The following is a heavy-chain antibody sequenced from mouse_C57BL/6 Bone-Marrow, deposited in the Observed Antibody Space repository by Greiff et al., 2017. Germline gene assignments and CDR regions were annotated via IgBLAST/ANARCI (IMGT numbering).Heavy chain of an antibody. Sequence: VQLQQPGAELVKPGASVKLSCKASGYTFTSYWMHWVKQRPGQGLEWIGMIHPNSGSTNYNEKFKSKATLTVEKSSSTAYMQLSSLTSEDSAVYYCARDITTVVADVWGTGTTVTVSS. D-gene: IGHD1-1*01. V-gene: IGHV1-64*01. J-gene: IGHJ1*03. CDR3: ARDITTVVADV. CDR2: IHPNSGST. CDR1: GYTFTSYW.